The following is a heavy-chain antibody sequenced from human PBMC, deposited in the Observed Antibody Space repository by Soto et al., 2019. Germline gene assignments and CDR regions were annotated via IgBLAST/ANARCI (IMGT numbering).Heavy chain of an antibody. CDR1: GGSFSGYY. Sequence: SETLSLTCAVYGGSFSGYYWSWIRQPPGKGLEWIGEINHSGSTNHNPSLKSRVTISVDTSKNQFSLKLSSVTAADTAVYYCARFRGRSDYWGQGTLVTVSS. CDR2: INHSGST. V-gene: IGHV4-34*01. J-gene: IGHJ4*02. D-gene: IGHD5-12*01. CDR3: ARFRGRSDY.